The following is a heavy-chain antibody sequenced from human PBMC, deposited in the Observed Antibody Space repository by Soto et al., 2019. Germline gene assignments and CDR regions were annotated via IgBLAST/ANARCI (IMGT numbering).Heavy chain of an antibody. V-gene: IGHV1-69*05. J-gene: IGHJ4*02. CDR2: IIPIFGTA. Sequence: GASVKVSCKASGGTFSSYAISWVRQAPGQGLEWMGGIIPIFGTANYAQKFQGRVTIARDASASTAYMELSSLRSEDTAVYYCARDIGGLDYWGQGTLVTVSS. CDR1: GGTFSSYA. CDR3: ARDIGGLDY. D-gene: IGHD2-15*01.